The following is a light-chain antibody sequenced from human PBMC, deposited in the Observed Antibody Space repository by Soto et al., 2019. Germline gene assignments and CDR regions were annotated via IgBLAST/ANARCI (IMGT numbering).Light chain of an antibody. Sequence: EIVMTQSPATLSVSPGERATLSCRASQSVRSNFLAWYQQIPGQAPRLLIYGVSIRATGIPARFSGSGSGIPITRTISSLPYEDFAVYYCKQYNAWHLTFDGENKLDIK. CDR2: GVS. V-gene: IGKV3-15*01. CDR1: QSVRSN. CDR3: KQYNAWHLT. J-gene: IGKJ4*01.